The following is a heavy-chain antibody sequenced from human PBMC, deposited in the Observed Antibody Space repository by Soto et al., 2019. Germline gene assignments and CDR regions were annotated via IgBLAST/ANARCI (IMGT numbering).Heavy chain of an antibody. J-gene: IGHJ6*02. Sequence: ASVKVSCKASGYTFTSYGISWVRQAPGQGLEWMGWISAYNGNTNYAQKLQGRVTMTTDTSTSTAYMELRSLRSDDTAVYYCARDLRRRNWNYYYYYGMDVWGQGTTVTV. CDR2: ISAYNGNT. D-gene: IGHD1-20*01. CDR1: GYTFTSYG. V-gene: IGHV1-18*04. CDR3: ARDLRRRNWNYYYYYGMDV.